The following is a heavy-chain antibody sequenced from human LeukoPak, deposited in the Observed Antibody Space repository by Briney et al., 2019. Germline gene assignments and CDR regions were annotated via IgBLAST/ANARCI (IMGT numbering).Heavy chain of an antibody. CDR1: GGTFSSYA. CDR3: ARVEVAGTGFDY. J-gene: IGHJ4*02. CDR2: IIPIFGTA. Sequence: SVKVSCKASGGTFSSYAISWVRQAPGQGLEWMGGIIPIFGTANYAQKFQGRVTITTDESTSTAYMELSSLRSEDTAVYYCARVEVAGTGFDYWGQGTPVTVSS. D-gene: IGHD6-19*01. V-gene: IGHV1-69*05.